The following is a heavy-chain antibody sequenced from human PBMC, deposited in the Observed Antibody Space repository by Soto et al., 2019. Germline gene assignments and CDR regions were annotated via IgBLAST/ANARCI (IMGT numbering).Heavy chain of an antibody. CDR2: IYSGGYT. CDR1: GFTVSNNY. Sequence: EVQLVESGGGLIQPGGSLRLSCAVSGFTVSNNYMSWVRQAPGKGLEGVSVIYSGGYTAYGDSVKGRFTISRDNSKNNPILKKKSRGARAPAVDSGGGHAGGGGYWGQGTLVTVSS. J-gene: IGHJ4*02. V-gene: IGHV3-53*01. CDR3: GGHAGGGGY. D-gene: IGHD3-10*01.